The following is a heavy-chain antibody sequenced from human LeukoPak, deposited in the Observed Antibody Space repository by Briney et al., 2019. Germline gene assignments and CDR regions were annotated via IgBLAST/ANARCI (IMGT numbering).Heavy chain of an antibody. CDR1: GFTFSSYE. J-gene: IGHJ4*02. D-gene: IGHD3-10*01. Sequence: PGGSLRLSCAASGFTFSSYEMNWVRQAPGKGLERVSYISSSGTTTYYAASVKGRFTISRDNAKNSLYLQMNSLRAEDTAVYYCARGYGSGSSHIDYWGQGTLVTVSS. V-gene: IGHV3-48*03. CDR2: ISSSGTTT. CDR3: ARGYGSGSSHIDY.